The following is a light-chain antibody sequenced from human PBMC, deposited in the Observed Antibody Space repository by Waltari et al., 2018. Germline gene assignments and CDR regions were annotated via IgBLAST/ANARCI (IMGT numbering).Light chain of an antibody. Sequence: QSALTQPRSVSGSPGQSVTISYAGTSSDVGDYNHVSWYQQSPGTAPKLLIYEVNNRTSVFPDRFSASKSGHTASLTISGLRAEDEADDYCCSYAGDSTLVFGGWTKLTVL. V-gene: IGLV2-11*01. CDR1: SSDVGDYNH. CDR2: EVN. J-gene: IGLJ2*01. CDR3: CSYAGDSTLV.